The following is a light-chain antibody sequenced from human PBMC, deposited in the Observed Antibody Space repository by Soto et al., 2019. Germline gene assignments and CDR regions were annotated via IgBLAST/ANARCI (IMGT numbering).Light chain of an antibody. Sequence: EIVLTQSPATLSLSPGERATLSCRASQSVSSYLAWYQQKPGQGPRLLIFDASNRATGIPARFSGSGAGTDFTLKISRVEAEDVGVYYCMQATQIPWTFGQGTKVEIK. CDR3: MQATQIPWT. J-gene: IGKJ1*01. V-gene: IGKV3-11*01. CDR1: QSVSSY. CDR2: DAS.